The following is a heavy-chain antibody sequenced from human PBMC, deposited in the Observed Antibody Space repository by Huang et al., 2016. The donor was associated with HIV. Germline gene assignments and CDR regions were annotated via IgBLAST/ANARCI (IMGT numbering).Heavy chain of an antibody. Sequence: QVQLQESGPGLVKPSETLSLTCTVSGGSISSYYWSWIRQPPGKGLEWIGYIHYSGSTNDNPSLKSRGTTSVDTSKNQFFRKLSSVTAADTAVYYCARGGPYSRDYYYYGMDVWGQGTTVTVSS. V-gene: IGHV4-59*01. CDR2: IHYSGST. D-gene: IGHD6-13*01. CDR1: GGSISSYY. J-gene: IGHJ6*02. CDR3: ARGGPYSRDYYYYGMDV.